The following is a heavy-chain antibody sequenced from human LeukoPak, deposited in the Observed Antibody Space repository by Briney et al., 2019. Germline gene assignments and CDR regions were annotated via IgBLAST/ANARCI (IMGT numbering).Heavy chain of an antibody. CDR3: ARGLFVAGSFFDS. V-gene: IGHV3-11*04. J-gene: IGHJ4*02. CDR1: GFTFSDYY. Sequence: GGSLRLSCAASGFTFSDYYMAWIRQAPGKGLEWLSSIGPNGGAIYYADSVKGRFTISRDNAKSSLYLQMTSLKAGDTAVYYCARGLFVAGSFFDSWGREPWSPSPQ. CDR2: IGPNGGAI. D-gene: IGHD1-26*01.